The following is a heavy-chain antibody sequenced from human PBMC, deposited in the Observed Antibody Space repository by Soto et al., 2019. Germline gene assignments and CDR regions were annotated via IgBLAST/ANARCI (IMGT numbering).Heavy chain of an antibody. D-gene: IGHD6-19*01. CDR1: GYTFTGYY. CDR3: ARDRVYSSGWYYYYYGMDV. V-gene: IGHV1-2*02. J-gene: IGHJ6*02. CDR2: INPNSGGT. Sequence: ASVKVSCKASGYTFTGYYMHWVRQAPGQGLEWMGWINPNSGGTNYAQKFQGRVTMTRDTSISTAYMELSRLRSDDTAVYYCARDRVYSSGWYYYYYGMDVWGQGTTVTAP.